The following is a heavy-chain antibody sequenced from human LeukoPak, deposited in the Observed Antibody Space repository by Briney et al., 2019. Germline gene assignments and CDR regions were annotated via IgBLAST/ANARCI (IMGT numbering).Heavy chain of an antibody. CDR3: ARGNFYSGSGSSPLDY. CDR2: ISGSGGST. V-gene: IGHV3-23*01. D-gene: IGHD3-10*01. J-gene: IGHJ4*02. Sequence: PGGSLRPSCAASGFTFSSYGMSWVRQAPGKGLEWVSAISGSGGSTYYADSVKGRFTISRDNSKNTLFLQMNSLRAEDTAVYYCARGNFYSGSGSSPLDYWGQGTLVTVSS. CDR1: GFTFSSYG.